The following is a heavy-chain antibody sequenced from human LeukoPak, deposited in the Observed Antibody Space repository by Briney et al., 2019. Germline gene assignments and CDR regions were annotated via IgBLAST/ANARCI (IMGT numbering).Heavy chain of an antibody. CDR2: MNPNSGNT. V-gene: IGHV1-8*03. J-gene: IGHJ4*02. CDR3: ARAGDFWSGYYLVDY. D-gene: IGHD3-3*01. CDR1: GYTFTSYD. Sequence: ASVKVSFKASGYTFTSYDINWVRQATGQGLEWMGWMNPNSGNTGYAQKFQGRVTITRNTSISTAYMELSSLRSEDTAVYYCARAGDFWSGYYLVDYWGQGTLVTVSS.